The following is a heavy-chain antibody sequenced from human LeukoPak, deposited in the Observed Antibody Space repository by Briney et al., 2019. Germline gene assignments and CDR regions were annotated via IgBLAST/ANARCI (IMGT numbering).Heavy chain of an antibody. CDR2: ISSSGSTI. D-gene: IGHD1-26*01. CDR1: GFTFSSYE. Sequence: PGGSLRLSCAASGFTFSSYEMNWVRQAPGKGLEWVSYISSSGSTIYYADSVKGRFTISRDNAKNSLYLQMNSLRAEDTAVYYCAKDKRELSVYYFDYWGQGTLVTVSS. CDR3: AKDKRELSVYYFDY. J-gene: IGHJ4*02. V-gene: IGHV3-48*03.